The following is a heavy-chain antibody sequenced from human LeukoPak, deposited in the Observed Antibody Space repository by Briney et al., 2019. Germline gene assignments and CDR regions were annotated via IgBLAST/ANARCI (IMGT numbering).Heavy chain of an antibody. CDR2: RT. J-gene: IGHJ4*02. CDR3: AKVEYSISWYGETLTFFDY. D-gene: IGHD6-13*01. V-gene: IGHV3-23*01. Sequence: RTYYADSVQGRFTISRDNSKNTLYLQMNSLRAEETAVYYCAKVEYSISWYGETLTFFDYWGAGTLVTV.